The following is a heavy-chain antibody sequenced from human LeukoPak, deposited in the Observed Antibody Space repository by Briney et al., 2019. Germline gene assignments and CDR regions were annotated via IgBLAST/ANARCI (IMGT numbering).Heavy chain of an antibody. D-gene: IGHD6-6*01. V-gene: IGHV1-69*06. Sequence: ASVKDSCKASGGTFSSYAISLVRQAPGQGLEWMGRIIPIFGTANYAQKFQGRVTITADKSTSTAYMELSSLRSEDTAVYYCAREYSSSSGGNYWGQGTLVTVSS. CDR1: GGTFSSYA. J-gene: IGHJ4*02. CDR3: AREYSSSSGGNY. CDR2: IIPIFGTA.